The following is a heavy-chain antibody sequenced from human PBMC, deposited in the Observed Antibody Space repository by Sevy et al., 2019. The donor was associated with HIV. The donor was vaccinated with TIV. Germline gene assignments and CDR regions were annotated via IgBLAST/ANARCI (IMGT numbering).Heavy chain of an antibody. V-gene: IGHV3-7*01. D-gene: IGHD4-4*01. J-gene: IGHJ4*02. Sequence: GGSLRLSCAASGFTFSSYWMSWVRQAQGKGLEWVANIKKDGSEKYYVDSMKGRFTITIDKAKNSLYMQMNSLRAKETAVYYCARGRHDYRNYDTAFDYWGQGTLVTVSS. CDR3: ARGRHDYRNYDTAFDY. CDR1: GFTFSSYW. CDR2: IKKDGSEK.